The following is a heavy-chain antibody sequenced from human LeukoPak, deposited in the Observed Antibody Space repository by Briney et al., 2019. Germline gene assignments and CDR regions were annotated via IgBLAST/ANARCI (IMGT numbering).Heavy chain of an antibody. Sequence: ASVKVSCKASGYTFTSYGISWVRQAPGQGLEWMGWINAYNGNTNYAQKLQGRVTMTTDTSTSTAYMELRSLRSDDTAVYYCARGDIVVVVAATGDAFDIWGQGTMVTVSS. CDR1: GYTFTSYG. CDR3: ARGDIVVVVAATGDAFDI. D-gene: IGHD2-15*01. CDR2: INAYNGNT. V-gene: IGHV1-18*01. J-gene: IGHJ3*02.